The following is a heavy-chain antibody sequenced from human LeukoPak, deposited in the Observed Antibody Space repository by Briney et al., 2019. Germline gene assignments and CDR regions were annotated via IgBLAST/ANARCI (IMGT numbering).Heavy chain of an antibody. J-gene: IGHJ4*02. V-gene: IGHV4-59*08. Sequence: PSETVSLTCTVSGGSISSYYWSWIRQPPGKGLEWIGYIYSSGSTNYNPSLKSRVTISVDTSKNQFSLKLSSVTAADTAVYYCARRHWGPIDYWGQGSLVTVSS. CDR1: GGSISSYY. CDR2: IYSSGST. D-gene: IGHD7-27*01. CDR3: ARRHWGPIDY.